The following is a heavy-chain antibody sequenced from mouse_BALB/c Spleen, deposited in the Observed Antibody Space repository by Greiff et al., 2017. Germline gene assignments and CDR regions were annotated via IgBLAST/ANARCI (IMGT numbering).Heavy chain of an antibody. Sequence: EVQLVESGGGLVKPGGSLKLSCAASGFTFSSYAMSWVRQTPEKRLEWVASISSGGSTYYPDSVKGRFTISRDNARNILYLQMSSLRSEDTAMYYCARFSYYFDYWGQGTTLTVSS. V-gene: IGHV5-6-5*01. J-gene: IGHJ2*01. CDR2: ISSGGST. CDR1: GFTFSSYA. CDR3: ARFSYYFDY.